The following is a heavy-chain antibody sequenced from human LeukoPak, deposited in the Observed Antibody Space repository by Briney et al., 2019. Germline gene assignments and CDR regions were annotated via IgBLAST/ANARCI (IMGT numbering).Heavy chain of an antibody. J-gene: IGHJ4*02. V-gene: IGHV3-21*01. D-gene: IGHD3-10*01. CDR1: GFTFSSYS. CDR3: ARGLGRMVRGDLFDY. Sequence: GSLRLSCAASGFTFSSYSMNWVRQAPGKGLEWVSSISSSSSYIYYADSVKGRFTISRDNAKNSLYLQMNSLRAEDTAVYYCARGLGRMVRGDLFDYWGQGTLVTVSS. CDR2: ISSSSSYI.